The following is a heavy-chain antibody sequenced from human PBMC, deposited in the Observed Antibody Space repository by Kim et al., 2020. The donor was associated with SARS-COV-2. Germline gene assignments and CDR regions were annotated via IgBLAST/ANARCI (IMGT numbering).Heavy chain of an antibody. CDR3: ARDLKGSGWYWDYYYYGMDV. V-gene: IGHV1-18*01. D-gene: IGHD6-19*01. Sequence: ASVKVSCKASGYTFTSYGISWVRQAPGQGLEWMGWISAYNGNTNYARKLQGRVTMTTDTSTSTAYMELRSLRSDDTAVYYCARDLKGSGWYWDYYYYGMDVWGQGTTVTVSS. J-gene: IGHJ6*02. CDR1: GYTFTSYG. CDR2: ISAYNGNT.